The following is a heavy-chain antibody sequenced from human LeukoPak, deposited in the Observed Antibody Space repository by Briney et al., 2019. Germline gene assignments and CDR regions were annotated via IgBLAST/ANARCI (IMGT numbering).Heavy chain of an antibody. Sequence: GGSLRLSCAASGFTFSSYAMHWVRRAPGKGLEWVAVISYDGSNKYYADSVKGRFTISRDNSKTTLYLQMNSLRPEDTAVYYCAKDPMTYSSGSFTPVDYWGQGTLVTVSS. CDR3: AKDPMTYSSGSFTPVDY. CDR1: GFTFSSYA. D-gene: IGHD6-19*01. CDR2: ISYDGSNK. V-gene: IGHV3-30*18. J-gene: IGHJ4*02.